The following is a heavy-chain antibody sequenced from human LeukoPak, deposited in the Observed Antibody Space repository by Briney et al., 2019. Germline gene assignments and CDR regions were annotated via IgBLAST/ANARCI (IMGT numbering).Heavy chain of an antibody. CDR1: GYTFTSYY. CDR2: INPSGGGT. V-gene: IGHV1-46*01. CDR3: ARSITMVRGDDAFDI. Sequence: ASVTVSCKASGYTFTSYYMHWVRQAPGQGLEWMGIINPSGGGTSYAQKFQGRVTMTRDTSTSTVYMELSSLRSEDTAVYYCARSITMVRGDDAFDIWGQGTMVTVSS. D-gene: IGHD3-10*01. J-gene: IGHJ3*02.